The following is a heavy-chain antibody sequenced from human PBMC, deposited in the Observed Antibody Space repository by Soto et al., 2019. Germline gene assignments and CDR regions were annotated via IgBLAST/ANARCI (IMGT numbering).Heavy chain of an antibody. Sequence: SETLSLTCTVSGGSISSGDYYWSWIRQPPGKGLEWIGYIYYSGSTYYNPSLKSRVTISVDTSKNQFSLKLSSVTAADTAVYYCARGAPSYGNYDYWGQGTLVTSPQ. V-gene: IGHV4-30-4*01. CDR3: ARGAPSYGNYDY. CDR2: IYYSGST. CDR1: GGSISSGDYY. D-gene: IGHD4-17*01. J-gene: IGHJ4*02.